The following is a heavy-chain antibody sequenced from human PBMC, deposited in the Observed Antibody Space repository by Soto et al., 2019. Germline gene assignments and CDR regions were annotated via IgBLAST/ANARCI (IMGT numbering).Heavy chain of an antibody. Sequence: SVKVSCKASRGTFSSYAISWVRQAPGQGLEWVGGIIPIFGTANYAQKFQGRVTITADESTSTAYMELSSLRSEDTAVYYCARVATSFSVGAKRSDAFDIWGQGTMVTVSS. CDR1: RGTFSSYA. J-gene: IGHJ3*02. CDR2: IIPIFGTA. D-gene: IGHD1-26*01. V-gene: IGHV1-69*13. CDR3: ARVATSFSVGAKRSDAFDI.